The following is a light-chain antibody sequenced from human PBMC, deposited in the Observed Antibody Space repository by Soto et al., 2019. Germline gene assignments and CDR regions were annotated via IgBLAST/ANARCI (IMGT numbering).Light chain of an antibody. CDR2: GAS. Sequence: EIVLTQSPGTLSLSQGERATLSCRASQSVISTYLAWYQQKPGQAPRLLIYGASSRATGIPDRFSGSGSGTDFTLTISRLEPEDFAVYYCQQYGSSTWTFGQGTKVDIK. V-gene: IGKV3-20*01. J-gene: IGKJ1*01. CDR3: QQYGSSTWT. CDR1: QSVISTY.